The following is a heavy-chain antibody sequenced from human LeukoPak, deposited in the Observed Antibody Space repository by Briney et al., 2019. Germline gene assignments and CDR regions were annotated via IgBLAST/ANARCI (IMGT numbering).Heavy chain of an antibody. V-gene: IGHV4-34*01. J-gene: IGHJ4*02. Sequence: SETLSLTCAVYGGSFSGYYWSWIRQPPGKGLEWIGEINHSGSTNYNPSLMSRVTISVDTSKNQFSLKLSSVTAADTAVYYCARDGAVAGLDYWGQGTLVTVSS. CDR1: GGSFSGYY. D-gene: IGHD6-19*01. CDR3: ARDGAVAGLDY. CDR2: INHSGST.